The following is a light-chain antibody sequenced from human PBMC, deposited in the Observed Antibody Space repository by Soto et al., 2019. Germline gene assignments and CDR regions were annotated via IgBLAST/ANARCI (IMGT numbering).Light chain of an antibody. V-gene: IGKV3-11*01. J-gene: IGKJ4*01. CDR3: QQRGNWPLT. CDR1: QIISSY. Sequence: ETVLTQSPATLSLSPGERATLSCRASQIISSYLAWYQQKPGQAPRLLIYDASNRATGIPARFSGSGSGTDFTLTISSLEPEDLAVYFCQQRGNWPLTFGGGTKVEIK. CDR2: DAS.